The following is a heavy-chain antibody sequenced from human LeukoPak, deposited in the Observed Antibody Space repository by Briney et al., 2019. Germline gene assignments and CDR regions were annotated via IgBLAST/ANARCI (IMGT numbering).Heavy chain of an antibody. V-gene: IGHV3-23*01. CDR2: IRNSGSDT. J-gene: IGHJ4*02. Sequence: GGSLRLSCAASGFTFSSYAMSWVRQAPGKGLEWVSAIRNSGSDTYYADSVRGRFTISRDNSKNTLSLQMSSLRAEDTAIYYCAKVVTSGSYYYFDFWGQGTLVTVSS. CDR1: GFTFSSYA. D-gene: IGHD1-26*01. CDR3: AKVVTSGSYYYFDF.